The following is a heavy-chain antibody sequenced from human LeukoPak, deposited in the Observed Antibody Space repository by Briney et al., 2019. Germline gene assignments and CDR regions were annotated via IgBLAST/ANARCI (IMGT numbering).Heavy chain of an antibody. CDR3: AKDGVNRGFDY. Sequence: GGSLRLSCAASGFTFSSYGMHWVRQAPGKGLEWVAAISYDGSNKYYADSVKGRFTISRDNSKNTLYLQMNSLRAEDTAVYYCAKDGVNRGFDYWGQGTLVTVSS. CDR1: GFTFSSYG. V-gene: IGHV3-30*18. D-gene: IGHD1-14*01. J-gene: IGHJ4*02. CDR2: ISYDGSNK.